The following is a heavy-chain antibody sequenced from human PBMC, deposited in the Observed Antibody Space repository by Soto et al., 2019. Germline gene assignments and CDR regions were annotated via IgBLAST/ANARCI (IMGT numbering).Heavy chain of an antibody. D-gene: IGHD2-15*01. Sequence: PGGSLRLSCAASGFTFSDYYMSWIRQAPGKGLEWVSYISSSGSTIYYADSVKGRFTISRDNAKNSLYLQMNSLRAEDTAVYYCARYGDCRGGSCHYYYYYMDVWGKGTTVTVSS. CDR2: ISSSGSTI. CDR1: GFTFSDYY. J-gene: IGHJ6*03. V-gene: IGHV3-11*01. CDR3: ARYGDCRGGSCHYYYYYMDV.